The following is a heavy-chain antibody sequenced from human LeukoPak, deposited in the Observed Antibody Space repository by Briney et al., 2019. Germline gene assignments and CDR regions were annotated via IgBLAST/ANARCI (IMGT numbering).Heavy chain of an antibody. J-gene: IGHJ4*02. V-gene: IGHV3-30*03. CDR2: VSHDGNNQ. CDR1: GFTFSSYG. CDR3: AREDYYGSGSYPVD. Sequence: GVSLRLFCAASGFTFSSYGMHWARQTPGKGLEWITVVSHDGNNQFYADSVKGRFTISRDNSKNMVYLQMNSLRVEDTAVYYCAREDYYGSGSYPVDWGQGTLVTVSS. D-gene: IGHD3-10*01.